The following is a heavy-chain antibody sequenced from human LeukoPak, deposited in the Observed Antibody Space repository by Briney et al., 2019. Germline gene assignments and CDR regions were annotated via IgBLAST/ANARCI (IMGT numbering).Heavy chain of an antibody. CDR2: ISYDGSNK. CDR3: ARDRDSSGWYEGFDY. J-gene: IGHJ4*02. V-gene: IGHV3-30-3*01. D-gene: IGHD6-19*01. CDR1: GFTFSSSA. Sequence: GGSLRLSCAASGFTFSSSAMHWVRQAPDKGLEWVAVISYDGSNKYYADSVKGRFTISRDNSKNTLYLQMNSLRADDTAVYCCARDRDSSGWYEGFDYWGQGTLVTVSS.